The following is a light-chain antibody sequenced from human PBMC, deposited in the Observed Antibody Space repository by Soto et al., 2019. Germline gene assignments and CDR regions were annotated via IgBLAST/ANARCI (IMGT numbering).Light chain of an antibody. Sequence: QSVLTQPPSASGTPGQRGTISCSGSSSNIGSNTVSWYQQLPGTAPKLLIYSGDQRPSGVPDRFSGSKSGTSASLAISGLQAEDEADYYCAAWDGSLTGWVFGGGTKLTVL. J-gene: IGLJ3*02. CDR3: AAWDGSLTGWV. CDR1: SSNIGSNT. V-gene: IGLV1-44*01. CDR2: SGD.